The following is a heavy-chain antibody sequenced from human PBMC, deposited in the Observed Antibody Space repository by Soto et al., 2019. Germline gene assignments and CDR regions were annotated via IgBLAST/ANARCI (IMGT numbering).Heavy chain of an antibody. CDR3: ASRHIRAPQP. V-gene: IGHV3-66*01. J-gene: IGHJ4*02. CDR2: IHSGGTT. CDR1: GFTVSNDY. Sequence: EVQLVESGGGLVQPGGSLRLSCAASGFTVSNDYMSWVRRAPGQGLEWVSVIHSGGTTYYADSVKGRFTISRDISKNMLYLQMNSLRAEDTAIYYCASRHIRAPQPRGQGTLVTVSP. D-gene: IGHD2-21*01.